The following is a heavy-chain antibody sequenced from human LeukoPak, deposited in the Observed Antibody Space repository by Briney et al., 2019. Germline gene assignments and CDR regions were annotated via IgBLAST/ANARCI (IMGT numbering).Heavy chain of an antibody. V-gene: IGHV4-59*01. CDR3: ARGKRELANWFDP. Sequence: SETLSLTCTVSGGSISSYYWSWIRQPPGKGLEWIGYIYYSGTTNYNPSLKSRVTISVDTSKNQFSLKLSSVTAADTAVYYCARGKRELANWFDPWGQGTLVTVSS. D-gene: IGHD3-10*01. CDR1: GGSISSYY. CDR2: IYYSGTT. J-gene: IGHJ5*02.